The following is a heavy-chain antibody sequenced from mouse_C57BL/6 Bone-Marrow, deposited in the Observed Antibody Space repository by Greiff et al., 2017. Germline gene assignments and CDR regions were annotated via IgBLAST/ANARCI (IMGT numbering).Heavy chain of an antibody. J-gene: IGHJ1*03. CDR2: IYPRSGNT. Sequence: QVQLQQSGAELARPGASVKLSCKASGYTFTSYGISWVKQRPGQGLEWIGEIYPRSGNTYYNEKFKGKATLTADKSSSTAYMELRSLTSEDSAVYFCARTHYYGSSLGYFDVWGTGTTVTVSS. D-gene: IGHD1-1*01. CDR1: GYTFTSYG. CDR3: ARTHYYGSSLGYFDV. V-gene: IGHV1-81*01.